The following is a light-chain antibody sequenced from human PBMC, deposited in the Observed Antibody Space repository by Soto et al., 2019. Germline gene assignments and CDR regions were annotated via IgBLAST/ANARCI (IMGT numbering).Light chain of an antibody. J-gene: IGKJ2*01. CDR3: QQYNNWPHT. V-gene: IGKV3-15*01. CDR2: GAS. Sequence: EIVMTQSPATLSVSPGERATLSCRASQSVSSNLAWYQQKPGQAPSLLLFGASTRAHGNPARLSGSWSGTEFTLTISSLQSEDFAVYYCQQYNNWPHTFGQGTKLEIK. CDR1: QSVSSN.